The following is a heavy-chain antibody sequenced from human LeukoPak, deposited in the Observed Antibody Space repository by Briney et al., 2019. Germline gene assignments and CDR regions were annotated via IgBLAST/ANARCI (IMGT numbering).Heavy chain of an antibody. CDR3: ARDSGERGSGSHLIAY. J-gene: IGHJ4*02. D-gene: IGHD3-10*01. Sequence: PSETLSLTCSVSGGSISSYYWSWIRQPAGKGLEWIGRIYTSGSTNYNPSLKSRVTMSVDTSKNQFSLKLSSVTAADTAVYYCARDSGERGSGSHLIAYWGQGTLVTVSS. CDR2: IYTSGST. V-gene: IGHV4-4*07. CDR1: GGSISSYY.